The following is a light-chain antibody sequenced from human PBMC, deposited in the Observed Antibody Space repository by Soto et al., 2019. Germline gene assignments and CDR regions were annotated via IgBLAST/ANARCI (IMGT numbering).Light chain of an antibody. Sequence: QSALTQPPSASGSPGQSVTISCTGTSSDVGGYNYVSWYQQHPGKAPKLIIYEVSKRPSGVPDRFSGSKSGNTASLTVSGLQAEDEADYYCSSFGSSKVFGGGTKLTVL. J-gene: IGLJ2*01. CDR3: SSFGSSKV. CDR2: EVS. V-gene: IGLV2-8*01. CDR1: SSDVGGYNY.